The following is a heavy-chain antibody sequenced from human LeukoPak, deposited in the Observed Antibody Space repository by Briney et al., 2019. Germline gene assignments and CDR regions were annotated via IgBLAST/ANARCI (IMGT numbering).Heavy chain of an antibody. CDR2: IYYSGRT. Sequence: PSETLSLTCTVSVASISSYYWSGSRQPPGKGLGWVVYIYYSGRTKYTPPLKSPVTISVEPSKYQFSLKVTSVTAEDTAVYYCASGPYPAAGTDHQFDYWGQGTLVTVSS. V-gene: IGHV4-59*01. CDR3: ASGPYPAAGTDHQFDY. D-gene: IGHD6-13*01. CDR1: VASISSYY. J-gene: IGHJ4*02.